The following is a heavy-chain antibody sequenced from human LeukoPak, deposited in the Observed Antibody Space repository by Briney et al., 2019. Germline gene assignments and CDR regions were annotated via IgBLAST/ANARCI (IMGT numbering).Heavy chain of an antibody. CDR3: ARAGDDYGDYVPYYFDY. J-gene: IGHJ4*02. Sequence: SETLSLTCTVSGGSISSYYWSWIRQPPGKGLEWIGYIYYSGSTNYNPSLKSRVTISVGTSKNQFSLKLSSVTAADTAVYYCARAGDDYGDYVPYYFDYWGQGTLVTVSS. CDR2: IYYSGST. V-gene: IGHV4-59*01. D-gene: IGHD4-17*01. CDR1: GGSISSYY.